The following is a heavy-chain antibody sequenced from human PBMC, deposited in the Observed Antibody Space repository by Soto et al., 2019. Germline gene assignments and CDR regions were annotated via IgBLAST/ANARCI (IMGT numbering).Heavy chain of an antibody. D-gene: IGHD3-22*01. J-gene: IGHJ4*02. CDR2: ISSSSSYI. CDR1: GFTFSSYS. Sequence: LRLSCAASGFTFSSYSMNWVRQAPGKGLEWVSYISSSSSYIYYADSVKGRFTISRDNAKNSLYLQMNSLRAEDTAVYYCARAPPYYYDSSGYYCGYWGQGTLVTVSS. V-gene: IGHV3-21*04. CDR3: ARAPPYYYDSSGYYCGY.